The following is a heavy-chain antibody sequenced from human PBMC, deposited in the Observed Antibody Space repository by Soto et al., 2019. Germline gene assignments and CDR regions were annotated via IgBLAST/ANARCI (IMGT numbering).Heavy chain of an antibody. CDR2: IYSGGTA. CDR1: GFIFSEYT. Sequence: EVKFLESGGGLVQPGGSLRLSCKTSGFIFSEYTMSWVRQAPGKGMEWVSAIYSGGTAFYAGSVRGRFTISRDNSATRVDLQMNSLRVEGSAIYYCARDRQPDKSWAYDYWGLGTLVTVSS. J-gene: IGHJ4*02. D-gene: IGHD2-2*01. CDR3: ARDRQPDKSWAYDY. V-gene: IGHV3-23*01.